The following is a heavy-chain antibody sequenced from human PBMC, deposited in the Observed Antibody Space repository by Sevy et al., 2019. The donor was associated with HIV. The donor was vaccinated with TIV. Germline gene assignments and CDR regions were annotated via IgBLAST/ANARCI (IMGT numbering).Heavy chain of an antibody. V-gene: IGHV3-74*01. J-gene: IGHJ6*03. CDR2: INIDGGIT. CDR1: GFTFITYG. D-gene: IGHD3-3*01. Sequence: GGSLRFSCAASGFTFITYGFHWVRQAPGRGWVWVSRINIDGGITTYADSVKGRFTISRDKAKNTLYLQMNSLRAEDTAVYYCVYYDFWSGSSEYYMDVWGKGTTVTVSS. CDR3: VYYDFWSGSSEYYMDV.